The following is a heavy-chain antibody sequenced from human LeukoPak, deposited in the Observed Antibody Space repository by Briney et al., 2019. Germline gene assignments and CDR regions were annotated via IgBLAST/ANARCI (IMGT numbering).Heavy chain of an antibody. V-gene: IGHV3-23*01. Sequence: QTGGSLRLSCAASGFTVSSNYMSWVRQAPGKGLEWVSAISDSGGSSYYADSVKGRFTISRDNSKNTLYLQMNSLRAEDTAVYYCAKDMYDFFREGDWFDPWGQGTLVTVSS. CDR3: AKDMYDFFREGDWFDP. D-gene: IGHD3-3*01. CDR2: ISDSGGSS. CDR1: GFTVSSNY. J-gene: IGHJ5*02.